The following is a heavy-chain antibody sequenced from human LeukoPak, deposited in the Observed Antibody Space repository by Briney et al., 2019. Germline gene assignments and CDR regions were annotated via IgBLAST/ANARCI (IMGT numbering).Heavy chain of an antibody. D-gene: IGHD3-10*01. CDR3: STVFAGYNSVIMPPVVPDY. V-gene: IGHV1-69-2*01. CDR1: GYICKNYF. J-gene: IGHJ4*02. Sequence: ASVKISCKASGYICKNYFIHWIQQSPGKGLNWMGRIDPADGETKYAEKFQGRVTLTADTPTETVYMEMSSLRFEDTALYYCSTVFAGYNSVIMPPVVPDYWGQGTLVSVSA. CDR2: IDPADGET.